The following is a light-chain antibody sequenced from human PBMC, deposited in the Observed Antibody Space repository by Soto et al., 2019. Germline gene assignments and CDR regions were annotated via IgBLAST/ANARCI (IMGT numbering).Light chain of an antibody. CDR3: TSYTTSSTLL. J-gene: IGLJ2*01. V-gene: IGLV2-14*03. CDR1: SSDVGAYDY. CDR2: DVS. Sequence: QSVLTQPASVSGSPGQSIAISCTGTSSDVGAYDYVSWYQRHPGKAPKLLIYDVSNRPSGVSDRFSGSKSANTASLTISGLQAEDEAEYHCTSYTTSSTLLFGGGTQLTVL.